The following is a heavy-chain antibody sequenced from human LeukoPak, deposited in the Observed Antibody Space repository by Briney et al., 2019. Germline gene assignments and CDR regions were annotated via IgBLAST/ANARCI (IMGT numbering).Heavy chain of an antibody. CDR3: AKVGYSSSWYANFDY. Sequence: GGSLRLSCAASGFTFSSYAMSWVRQAPGKGLEWVSAISGSGGNTYYADSVKGRFTISRDNSKNTLYLQMNSLRAEDTAVYYCAKVGYSSSWYANFDYWGQGTLVTVSS. CDR1: GFTFSSYA. J-gene: IGHJ4*02. V-gene: IGHV3-23*01. CDR2: ISGSGGNT. D-gene: IGHD6-13*01.